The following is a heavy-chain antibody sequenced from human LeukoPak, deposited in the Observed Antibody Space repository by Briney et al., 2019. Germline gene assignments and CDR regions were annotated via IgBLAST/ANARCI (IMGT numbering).Heavy chain of an antibody. CDR3: ARNLYYFDSSGYYYY. V-gene: IGHV3-66*01. D-gene: IGHD3-22*01. J-gene: IGHJ4*02. Sequence: PGGSLRLSCAASGFTVSSNYMSWVRQAPGKGLEWVSVIYTGGSTYYADSVKGRFTISRDNSKNTLYLQMNSLRAEDTAVYFCARNLYYFDSSGYYYYWGQGTLVTVSS. CDR2: IYTGGST. CDR1: GFTVSSNY.